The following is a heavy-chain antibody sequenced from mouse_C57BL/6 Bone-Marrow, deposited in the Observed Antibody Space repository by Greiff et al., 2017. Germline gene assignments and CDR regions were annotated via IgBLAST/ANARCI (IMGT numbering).Heavy chain of an antibody. J-gene: IGHJ3*01. CDR1: GYSFTSGYY. V-gene: IGHV3-6*01. Sequence: EVQLQQSGPGLVKPSPSLSLTCSVTGYSFTSGYYWNWIRQFPGNKLEWMGYISYDGSNNYNPSLKNRISITRDTSKNQFFLKLNSVTTEDTATYYCARRLAYWGQGTLVTVSA. CDR2: ISYDGSN. CDR3: ARRLAY.